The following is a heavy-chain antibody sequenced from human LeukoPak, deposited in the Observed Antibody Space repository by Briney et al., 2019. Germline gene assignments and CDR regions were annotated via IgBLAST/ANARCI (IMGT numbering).Heavy chain of an antibody. Sequence: PSETLSLTCTVSGGSISGYYWSWIRQPPGNGLEWIAYIRYTGITKYNPSLESRVTISTDASKNQFSLKLSSMTAADTAVYYCARIRDDGYSDYWGQGTLVTVSS. D-gene: IGHD1-1*01. CDR1: GGSISGYY. CDR3: ARIRDDGYSDY. V-gene: IGHV4-59*01. J-gene: IGHJ4*02. CDR2: IRYTGIT.